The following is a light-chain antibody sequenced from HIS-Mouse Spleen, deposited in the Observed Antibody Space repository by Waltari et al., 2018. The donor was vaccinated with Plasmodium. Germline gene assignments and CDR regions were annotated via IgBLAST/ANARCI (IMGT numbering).Light chain of an antibody. V-gene: IGKV1-39*01. J-gene: IGKJ1*01. Sequence: DIQMTQPPSSLSASVADRVTITCRASQSISSYLNWYQQKPGKAPKLLIYAASSLQSGVPSRFSGSGSGTDFTLTISSLQPEDFATYYCQQSYSTWTFGQGTKVEIK. CDR3: QQSYSTWT. CDR1: QSISSY. CDR2: AAS.